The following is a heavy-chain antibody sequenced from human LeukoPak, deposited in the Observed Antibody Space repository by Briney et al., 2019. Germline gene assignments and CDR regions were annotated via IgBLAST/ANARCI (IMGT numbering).Heavy chain of an antibody. J-gene: IGHJ3*02. D-gene: IGHD1-26*01. V-gene: IGHV3-30-3*01. CDR3: ARDAPHKWGDI. CDR1: GFTFSSYA. CDR2: ISYDGSNK. Sequence: QPGGSLRLSCAASGFTFSSYAMHWVRQAPGKGLEWVAVISYDGSNKYYADSVKGRFTISRDNSKNTLYLQMNSLRAEDTAVYYCARDAPHKWGDIWGQGTMVTVSS.